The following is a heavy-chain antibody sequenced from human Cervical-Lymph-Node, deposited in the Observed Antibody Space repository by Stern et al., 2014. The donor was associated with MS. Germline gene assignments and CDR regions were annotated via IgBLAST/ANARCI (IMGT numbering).Heavy chain of an antibody. D-gene: IGHD1-26*01. Sequence: VQLVQSGAEVKKPGASVTVSCRASGYTFTNYGISWVRQAPGQGLEWMGWISTYNGDTNYVQKFQGRVTMTTDTSTSTAYMELRSLRSADTAVYYCARGIFSGSPVVDWGQGTLVTVSS. CDR3: ARGIFSGSPVVD. J-gene: IGHJ4*02. CDR2: ISTYNGDT. V-gene: IGHV1-18*01. CDR1: GYTFTNYG.